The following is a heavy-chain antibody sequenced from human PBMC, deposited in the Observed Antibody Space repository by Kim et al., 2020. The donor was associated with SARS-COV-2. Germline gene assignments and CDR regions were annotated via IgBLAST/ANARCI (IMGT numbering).Heavy chain of an antibody. CDR1: GFTFSSYA. D-gene: IGHD5-12*01. J-gene: IGHJ4*02. V-gene: IGHV3-23*03. Sequence: GGSLRLSCAASGFTFSSYAMSWVRQAPGKGLEWVSVIYSGGSTTYYADSVKGRFTISRDNSKNTLYLQMNSLRAEDTAVYYCAKGENGYNSPFDYWGQGTLVTVSS. CDR3: AKGENGYNSPFDY. CDR2: IYSGGSTT.